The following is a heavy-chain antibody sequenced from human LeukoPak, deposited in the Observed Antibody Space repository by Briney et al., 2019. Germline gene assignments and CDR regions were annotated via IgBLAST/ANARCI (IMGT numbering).Heavy chain of an antibody. Sequence: SETLSLTCAVYGGSFSGYYWSWIRQPPGKGLEWIGEINHSGSTNYNPSLKSRVTISVDTSKNQFSLKLSSVTAADTAVYYCARDFTGILGATTPRLLVYFDYWGQGTLVTVSS. J-gene: IGHJ4*02. D-gene: IGHD1-26*01. CDR1: GGSFSGYY. CDR2: INHSGST. CDR3: ARDFTGILGATTPRLLVYFDY. V-gene: IGHV4-34*01.